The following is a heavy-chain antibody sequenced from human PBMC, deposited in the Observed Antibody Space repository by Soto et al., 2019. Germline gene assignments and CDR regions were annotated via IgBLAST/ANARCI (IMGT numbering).Heavy chain of an antibody. V-gene: IGHV4-34*01. CDR1: GGSFSGYY. D-gene: IGHD3-10*01. CDR2: INHSGST. J-gene: IGHJ6*02. Sequence: PSETLSLTCAVYGGSFSGYYWSWIRQPPGKGLEWIGEINHSGSTNYNPSLKSRVTISVDTSKNQFSLKLSSVTAADTAVYYCARGGRFGGGYYYYYGMDVWGQGTTVTVS. CDR3: ARGGRFGGGYYYYYGMDV.